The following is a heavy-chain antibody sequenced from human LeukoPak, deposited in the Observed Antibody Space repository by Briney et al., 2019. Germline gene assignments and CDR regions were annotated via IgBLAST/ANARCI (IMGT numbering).Heavy chain of an antibody. CDR1: GYTLTELS. CDR2: FDPEDGET. CDR3: ASPGPGIAVAGTGIW. D-gene: IGHD6-19*01. V-gene: IGHV1-24*01. J-gene: IGHJ4*02. Sequence: ASVTVSCTVSGYTLTELSMHWVRQAPGEGLEWMGGFDPEDGETIYAQKFQGRVTMTEDTSTDTAYMELSSLGSEDTAVYYCASPGPGIAVAGTGIWWGQGTLVTVSS.